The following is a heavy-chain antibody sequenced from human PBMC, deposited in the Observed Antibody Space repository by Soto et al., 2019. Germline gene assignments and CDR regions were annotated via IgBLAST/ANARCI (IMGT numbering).Heavy chain of an antibody. CDR1: GGSFRNYY. CDR2: VNHSGEA. V-gene: IGHV4-34*01. Sequence: SETLSLTCGVYGGSFRNYYWIWVRQPPGKGLEWIGEVNHSGEATYNPSLQSRITISLDTSNNQFSLKMTSVTAADTAMYFCTRAEGFPRVWFDPWGPGTQVTVPQ. CDR3: TRAEGFPRVWFDP. D-gene: IGHD3-10*01. J-gene: IGHJ5*02.